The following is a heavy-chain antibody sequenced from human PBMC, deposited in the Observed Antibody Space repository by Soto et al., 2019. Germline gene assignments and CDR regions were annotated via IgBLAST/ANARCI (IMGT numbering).Heavy chain of an antibody. Sequence: ASVKVSCKASGYTFTSYGISWVRQAPGQGLEWMGWISAYNGNTNYAQKLQGRVTMTTDTSTSTAYMELRSLRSDDTAVYYCARGPSPYDYDSSGYYQFDYWGQGTLVTVSS. CDR1: GYTFTSYG. CDR2: ISAYNGNT. D-gene: IGHD3-22*01. CDR3: ARGPSPYDYDSSGYYQFDY. J-gene: IGHJ4*02. V-gene: IGHV1-18*01.